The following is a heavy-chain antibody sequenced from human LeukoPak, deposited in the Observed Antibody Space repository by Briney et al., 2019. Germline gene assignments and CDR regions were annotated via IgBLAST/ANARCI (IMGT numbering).Heavy chain of an antibody. D-gene: IGHD3-22*01. Sequence: GGSLRLSCAASGFTFDDYGMSWVRQAPGKGLEWVSGINWNGGSTGYADSVKGRFTISRDNAKNSLYLQMNSLRAEDTALYYCAKPTYETYYYDSSGSFWGQGTLVTVSS. CDR3: AKPTYETYYYDSSGSF. V-gene: IGHV3-20*04. J-gene: IGHJ4*02. CDR1: GFTFDDYG. CDR2: INWNGGST.